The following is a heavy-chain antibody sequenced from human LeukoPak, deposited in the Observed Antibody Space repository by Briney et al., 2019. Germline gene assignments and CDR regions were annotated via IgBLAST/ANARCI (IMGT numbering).Heavy chain of an antibody. CDR2: INPNSGGT. J-gene: IGHJ4*02. Sequence: APVKVSCKASGYTFTGYYMHWVRQAPGQGLEWMGWINPNSGGTSYAQKFQGWVTMTRDTSISTAYMELSRLRSDDTAVYYCARQRGYSYGFDYWGQGTLVTVSS. CDR1: GYTFTGYY. D-gene: IGHD5-18*01. CDR3: ARQRGYSYGFDY. V-gene: IGHV1-2*04.